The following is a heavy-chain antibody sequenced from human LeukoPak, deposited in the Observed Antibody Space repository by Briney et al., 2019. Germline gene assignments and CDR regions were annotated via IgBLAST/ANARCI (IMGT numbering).Heavy chain of an antibody. J-gene: IGHJ4*02. D-gene: IGHD6-19*01. V-gene: IGHV3-23*01. CDR1: GFTFSSYA. Sequence: PGGSLRLSCAASGFTFSSYAMSWVRQAPGKGLEWVSAISGSGGSTYYADSVKGRFTISRDNSNNTLYLQMNSLRAEDTAVYYCAKDGNRYSSGWYYFDYWGQGTLVTVSS. CDR2: ISGSGGST. CDR3: AKDGNRYSSGWYYFDY.